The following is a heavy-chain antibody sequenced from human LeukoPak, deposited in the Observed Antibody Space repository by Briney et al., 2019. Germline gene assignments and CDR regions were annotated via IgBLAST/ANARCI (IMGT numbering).Heavy chain of an antibody. V-gene: IGHV5-10-1*01. CDR1: GYSFTSYW. CDR3: ARPDGTGFMVRGVKVK. J-gene: IGHJ4*02. Sequence: GESLRISCKGSGYSFTSYWISWVRQMPGKGLEWMGRIDPSDSYTNYSPSFQGHVTISADKSISTAYLQWSSLKASDTAMYYCARPDGTGFMVRGVKVKWGQGTLVTVSS. D-gene: IGHD3-10*01. CDR2: IDPSDSYT.